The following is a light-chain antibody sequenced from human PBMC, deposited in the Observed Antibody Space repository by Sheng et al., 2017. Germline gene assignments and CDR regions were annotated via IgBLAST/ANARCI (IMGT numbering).Light chain of an antibody. CDR2: DAS. CDR3: QQRSHWPRT. J-gene: IGKJ1*01. CDR1: QTVTTY. V-gene: IGKV3-11*01. Sequence: DIVLTQSPATLSLSPGERATLSCRASQTVTTYLAWYQQKPGQAPRLLIYDASNRAPGIPARFSGSGSGTEFTLTISSLEPEDFAVYYCQQRSHWPRTFGQGTKVEL.